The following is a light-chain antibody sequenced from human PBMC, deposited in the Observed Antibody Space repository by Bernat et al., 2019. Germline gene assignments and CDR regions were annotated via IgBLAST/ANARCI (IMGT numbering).Light chain of an antibody. Sequence: SYGLTEPPSGSAAPGKTAAITGGGNNIGSRSVHWYQQKPRQAPGVVVYEDNDRPSGIPERFSGANTGNTATLNISRVEAEDGADYYCQVWDSSSDQQLFGGGTKLTVL. CDR1: NIGSRS. CDR3: QVWDSSSDQQL. V-gene: IGLV3-21*03. CDR2: EDN. J-gene: IGLJ3*02.